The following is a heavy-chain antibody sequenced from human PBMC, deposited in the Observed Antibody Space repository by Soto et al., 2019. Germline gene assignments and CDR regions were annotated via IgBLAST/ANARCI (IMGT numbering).Heavy chain of an antibody. Sequence: SETLSLTCAVYGLSFSGYYWSWIRQPPGKGLEWIGEINHSGSTNYNPSLKSRVTISVDTSKNQFSLKLSSVTAADTAVYYCARDVPRGYSYGKRYYGMDVWGQGTTVTVSS. V-gene: IGHV4-34*01. J-gene: IGHJ6*02. CDR1: GLSFSGYY. CDR3: ARDVPRGYSYGKRYYGMDV. D-gene: IGHD5-18*01. CDR2: INHSGST.